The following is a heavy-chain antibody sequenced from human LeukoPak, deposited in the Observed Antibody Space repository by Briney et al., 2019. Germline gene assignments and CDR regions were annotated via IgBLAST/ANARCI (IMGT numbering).Heavy chain of an antibody. CDR2: INWNGGST. J-gene: IGHJ4*02. D-gene: IGHD3-22*01. Sequence: GGSLRLSRAASGFTFDDYGMSWVRQAPGKGLEWVSGINWNGGSTGYADSVKGRFTISRDNAKNSLYLQMNSLRAEDTALYYCARDYYDSSGYYGVDYWGQGTLVTVSS. V-gene: IGHV3-20*04. CDR3: ARDYYDSSGYYGVDY. CDR1: GFTFDDYG.